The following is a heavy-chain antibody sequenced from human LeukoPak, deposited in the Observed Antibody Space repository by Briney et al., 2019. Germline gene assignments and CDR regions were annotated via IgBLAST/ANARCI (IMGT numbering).Heavy chain of an antibody. CDR2: IKPDGSSM. D-gene: IGHD5-12*01. Sequence: GGSLRLSCAASGFTFSSYWMNWVRQAPGKGLVWVSRIKPDGSSMSYADSVQGRFTISRDNAMNTLYLQMNSLRAEDTAVYYCATLYGGSTDYWGQGTLVTVSS. CDR1: GFTFSSYW. J-gene: IGHJ4*02. CDR3: ATLYGGSTDY. V-gene: IGHV3-74*01.